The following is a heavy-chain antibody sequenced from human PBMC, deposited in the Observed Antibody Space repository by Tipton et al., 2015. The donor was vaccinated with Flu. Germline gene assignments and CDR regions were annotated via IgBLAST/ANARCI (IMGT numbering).Heavy chain of an antibody. CDR1: GGSISSYY. Sequence: TLSLTCTVSGGSISSYYWSWIRQPPGKGLEWIGYIYYSGSANYNPSLKSRVTISVDTSKNQFSLKLSSVTAADTAVYYCASSSMAGTFDYWGQGTLVTVSS. CDR3: ASSSMAGTFDY. D-gene: IGHD6-19*01. V-gene: IGHV4-59*08. CDR2: IYYSGSA. J-gene: IGHJ4*02.